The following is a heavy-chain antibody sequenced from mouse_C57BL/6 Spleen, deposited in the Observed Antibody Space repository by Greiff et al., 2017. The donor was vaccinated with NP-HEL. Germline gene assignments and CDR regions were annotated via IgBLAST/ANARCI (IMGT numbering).Heavy chain of an antibody. J-gene: IGHJ2*01. V-gene: IGHV1-55*01. Sequence: VQLQQPGAELVKPGASVKMSCKASGYTFTSYWITWVKQRPGQGLEWIGDIYPGSGSTNYNEKFKSKATLTVDTSSSTAYMQLSSLTSEDSAVYYCAREGGYDGWYYLDYGGQGTTLTVSS. D-gene: IGHD2-2*01. CDR1: GYTFTSYW. CDR3: AREGGYDGWYYLDY. CDR2: IYPGSGST.